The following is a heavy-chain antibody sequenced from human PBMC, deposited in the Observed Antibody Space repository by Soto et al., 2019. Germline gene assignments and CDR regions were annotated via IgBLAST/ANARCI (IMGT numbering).Heavy chain of an antibody. CDR2: ISSSSSTI. V-gene: IGHV3-48*02. Sequence: GGSLRLSCAASGFTFSSYSMNWVRQAPGKGLEWVSYISSSSSTIYYADSVKGRFTISRDNAKNSLYMQMNSLRDEDTAVYYCARSRTAGELLFLDYWGQGTLVTVSS. J-gene: IGHJ4*02. D-gene: IGHD3-10*01. CDR1: GFTFSSYS. CDR3: ARSRTAGELLFLDY.